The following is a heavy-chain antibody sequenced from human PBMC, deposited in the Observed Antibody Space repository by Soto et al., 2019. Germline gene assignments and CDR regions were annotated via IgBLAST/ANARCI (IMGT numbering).Heavy chain of an antibody. Sequence: HPGGSLRLSCAASGFTFSSYGMHWVRQAPGKGLEWVAVIWYDGSNKYYADSVKGRFTISRDNSKNTLYLQMNSLRAEDTAVYYCARLAAPYSSSWYDTYYYYYGMDVWGQGTTVTVSS. CDR1: GFTFSSYG. J-gene: IGHJ6*02. D-gene: IGHD6-13*01. CDR2: IWYDGSNK. CDR3: ARLAAPYSSSWYDTYYYYYGMDV. V-gene: IGHV3-33*01.